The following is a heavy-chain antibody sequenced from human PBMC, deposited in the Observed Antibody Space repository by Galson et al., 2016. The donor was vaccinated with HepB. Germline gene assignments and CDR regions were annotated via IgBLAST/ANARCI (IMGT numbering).Heavy chain of an antibody. V-gene: IGHV1-69*13. CDR1: GGTLSNYA. CDR2: IAPVIGTT. Sequence: SVKVSCKASGGTLSNYAVSWVRQAPGQGPEWMGGIAPVIGTTNYAQRFQGRVTITADGSTNTAYMELSSLRSEDTAVYYCAEEVPAASHYYYGMDVWGQGTTVTVSS. D-gene: IGHD2-2*01. J-gene: IGHJ6*02. CDR3: AEEVPAASHYYYGMDV.